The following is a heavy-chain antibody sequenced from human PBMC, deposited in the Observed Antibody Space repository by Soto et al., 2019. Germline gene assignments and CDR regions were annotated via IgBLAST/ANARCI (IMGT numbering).Heavy chain of an antibody. V-gene: IGHV4-39*01. D-gene: IGHD3-16*01. CDR3: ARQNYVSKWFDS. Sequence: QLRLQESGPGQVKASETLSLTCSISGDSISSDQYCWGWVRQPPGKGLEWIGTIYYSRRTYYNPSLKGRATVSVDTSDTQFSLSLNSVTATDTAVYYCARQNYVSKWFDSWGQGTLVSVSS. J-gene: IGHJ5*01. CDR1: GDSISSDQYC. CDR2: IYYSRRT.